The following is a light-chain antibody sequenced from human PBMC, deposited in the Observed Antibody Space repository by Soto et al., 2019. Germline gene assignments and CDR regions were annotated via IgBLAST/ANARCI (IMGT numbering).Light chain of an antibody. Sequence: QSVLTQPPSASGTPGQRVTISCSGSRSNIGKNSVYWFQQFPGTTPKLLIFNQSRRPSGVPERFSGSRSGTSASLAISGLRFEDEADYYCAVWDDTVHGLKFGVGTKLTVL. CDR3: AVWDDTVHGLK. V-gene: IGLV1-47*01. CDR2: NQS. CDR1: RSNIGKNS. J-gene: IGLJ3*02.